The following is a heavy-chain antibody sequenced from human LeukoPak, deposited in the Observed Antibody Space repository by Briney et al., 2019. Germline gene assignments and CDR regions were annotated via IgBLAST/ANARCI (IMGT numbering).Heavy chain of an antibody. J-gene: IGHJ4*02. D-gene: IGHD3-22*01. CDR2: IHKNVGT. Sequence: PSETLSLTCTVSGGSISSNYWSWLRQPPGKGLEWIGYIHKNVGTNYNPSLKSRVTISLDTSKNQFSLKLSSVTAADTAVYYCARTFDTSGYYYYYDNWGQGTLVTVSS. CDR1: GGSISSNY. V-gene: IGHV4-59*01. CDR3: ARTFDTSGYYYYYDN.